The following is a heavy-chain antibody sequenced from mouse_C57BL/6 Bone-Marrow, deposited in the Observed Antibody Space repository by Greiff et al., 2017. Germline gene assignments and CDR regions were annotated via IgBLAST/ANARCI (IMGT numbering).Heavy chain of an antibody. CDR1: GYTFTSYW. Sequence: VKLQQPGAELVMPGASVKLSCKASGYTFTSYWMHWVKQRPGQGLEWIGEIDPSDSYTNYNQKFKGKSTLTVDKSSSTAYMQLSSLTSEDSAVYYCARDGDYYGSSEGYVDVWGTGTTVTVSS. D-gene: IGHD1-1*01. CDR3: ARDGDYYGSSEGYVDV. CDR2: IDPSDSYT. J-gene: IGHJ1*03. V-gene: IGHV1-69*01.